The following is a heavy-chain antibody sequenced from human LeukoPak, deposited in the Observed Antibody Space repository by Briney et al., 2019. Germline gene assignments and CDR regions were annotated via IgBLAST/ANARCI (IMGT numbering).Heavy chain of an antibody. V-gene: IGHV5-51*01. Sequence: GESLQISCWGFGYSFTSYWIGWVRQMPGKGLGWMGIIYRGDSDTRYSSSFQGQVTISADKSISTAYLQWSSLKASDTAMYYCARPRGDGYNYVDYWGQETLVTVSS. J-gene: IGHJ4*02. CDR2: IYRGDSDT. CDR1: GYSFTSYW. CDR3: ARPRGDGYNYVDY. D-gene: IGHD5-24*01.